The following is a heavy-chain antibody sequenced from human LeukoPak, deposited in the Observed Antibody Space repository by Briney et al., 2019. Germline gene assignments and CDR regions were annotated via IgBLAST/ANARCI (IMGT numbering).Heavy chain of an antibody. J-gene: IGHJ4*02. V-gene: IGHV3-21*01. Sequence: GGSLRLSCAASGFTFSTYTMNWVRQAPGKGLEWVSSIYSSGSYIYYADSVQGRFTISRDNAKNSLYLQMNSLRAEDTALYYCARDRTTVSSPLDYWGQGTLVIVSS. D-gene: IGHD4-17*01. CDR2: IYSSGSYI. CDR1: GFTFSTYT. CDR3: ARDRTTVSSPLDY.